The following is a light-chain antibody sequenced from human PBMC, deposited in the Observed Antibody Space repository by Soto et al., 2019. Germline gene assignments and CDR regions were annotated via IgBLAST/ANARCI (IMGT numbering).Light chain of an antibody. CDR2: DVT. J-gene: IGLJ1*01. CDR1: SSDVGAYNY. Sequence: QSALTQPASVSGSPGQSITVSCTGSSSDVGAYNYVSWYQQHPGKAPKLIIYDVTNRPSGISSRFSGAKSGNTASLTISGLQAEDESDYYCSSYLSSRTYGFGTGTKLTVL. V-gene: IGLV2-14*03. CDR3: SSYLSSRTYG.